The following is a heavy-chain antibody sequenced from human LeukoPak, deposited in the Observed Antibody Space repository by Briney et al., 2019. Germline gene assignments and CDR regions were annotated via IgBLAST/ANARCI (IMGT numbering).Heavy chain of an antibody. CDR3: ARQSGGGVGATYYFDY. CDR2: IYYSGST. V-gene: IGHV4-31*03. J-gene: IGHJ4*02. Sequence: SQTLSLTCTVSGGSISSGGYYWSWIRQHPGKGLEWIGYIYYSGSTYYNPSLKSRVTISVDTSKNQFSLKLSSVTAADTAVHYCARQSGGGVGATYYFDYWGQGTLVTVSS. CDR1: GGSISSGGYY. D-gene: IGHD1-26*01.